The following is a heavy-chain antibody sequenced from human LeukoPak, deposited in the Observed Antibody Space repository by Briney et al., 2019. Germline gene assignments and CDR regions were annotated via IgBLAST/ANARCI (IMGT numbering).Heavy chain of an antibody. Sequence: GGSLRLSCAASGLTFSSHGMDWVRQAPGKGLEWVSFIHFDESHKYYADSVKGRFTISRDNSKNTLYLQMNSLRAEDTAVYYCAREVTSIAAPDYWGQGTLVTVSS. CDR3: AREVTSIAAPDY. CDR2: IHFDESHK. V-gene: IGHV3-30*02. J-gene: IGHJ4*02. D-gene: IGHD6-6*01. CDR1: GLTFSSHG.